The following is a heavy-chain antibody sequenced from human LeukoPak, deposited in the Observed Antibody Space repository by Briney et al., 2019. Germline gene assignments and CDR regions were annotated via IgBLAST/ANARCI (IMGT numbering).Heavy chain of an antibody. CDR3: ARDYCSGGSCYLFDY. V-gene: IGHV1-18*01. CDR1: GYTFTSYG. J-gene: IGHJ4*02. D-gene: IGHD2-15*01. Sequence: ASVKVSCKASGYTFTSYGISWVRQAPGQGLEWMGWISAYNGNTNYAQKLQGRVNMTTDTSTSTAYMELRSLISDDTAVYYRARDYCSGGSCYLFDYWGQGTLVTVSS. CDR2: ISAYNGNT.